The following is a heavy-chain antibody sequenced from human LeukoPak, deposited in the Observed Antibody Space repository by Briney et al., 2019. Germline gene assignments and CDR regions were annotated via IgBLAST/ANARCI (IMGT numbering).Heavy chain of an antibody. CDR2: INHSGST. Sequence: SETLSLTCAVYGGSFSGYYWSWIRQPPGKGLEWIGEINHSGSTNYNPSLKSRVTISVDTSKNQFSLKLSSVTAADTAVYYCARGAAARYSSSLIGPKRGCFDYWGQGTLVTVSS. CDR1: GGSFSGYY. V-gene: IGHV4-34*01. J-gene: IGHJ4*02. D-gene: IGHD6-19*01. CDR3: ARGAAARYSSSLIGPKRGCFDY.